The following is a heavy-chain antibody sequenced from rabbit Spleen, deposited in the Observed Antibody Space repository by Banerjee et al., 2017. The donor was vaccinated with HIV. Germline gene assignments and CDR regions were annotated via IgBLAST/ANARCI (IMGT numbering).Heavy chain of an antibody. D-gene: IGHD1-1*01. CDR2: IYAGSSGFT. Sequence: QSLEESGGDLVKPGASLTLTCTASGFSFSSGYYMCWVRQAPGKGLEWIACIYAGSSGFTYHASWAKGRFTISKTSSTTVTLQMTSLTAADTATYFCARDTSTSFSTYGMDLWGQGTLVTVS. J-gene: IGHJ6*01. CDR1: GFSFSSGYY. V-gene: IGHV1S40*01. CDR3: ARDTSTSFSTYGMDL.